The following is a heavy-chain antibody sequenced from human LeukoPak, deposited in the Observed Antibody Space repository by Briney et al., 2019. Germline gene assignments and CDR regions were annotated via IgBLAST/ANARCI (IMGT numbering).Heavy chain of an antibody. CDR3: ARGSNEDYYYYYKDV. V-gene: IGHV5-51*01. J-gene: IGHJ6*03. CDR1: GYSFTSYW. Sequence: GESLKISCKGSGYSFTSYWIGWVRQMPGKGLEWMGIIYPGDSDTRYSPSFQGQVTISADKSISTAYLQWSSLKASDTAMYYCARGSNEDYYYYYKDVWGKGTTVTVSS. CDR2: IYPGDSDT. D-gene: IGHD4-11*01.